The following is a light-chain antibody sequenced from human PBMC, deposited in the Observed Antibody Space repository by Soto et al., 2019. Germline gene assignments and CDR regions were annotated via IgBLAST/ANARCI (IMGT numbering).Light chain of an antibody. CDR1: QSFSTS. V-gene: IGKV1-5*01. CDR3: QQYNNYLT. CDR2: DVS. Sequence: DIQMTQSPSTLSASVGDRVTITCRASQSFSTSLAWYQQKPGKAPKLLIYDVSSLKSGVPSRFGGSGFGTDFTLTISSLQSDDFATYYCQQYNNYLTFGPGTKVDIK. J-gene: IGKJ3*01.